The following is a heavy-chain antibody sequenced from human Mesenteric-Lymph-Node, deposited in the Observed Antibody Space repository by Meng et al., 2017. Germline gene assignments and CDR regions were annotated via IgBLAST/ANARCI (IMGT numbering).Heavy chain of an antibody. CDR2: VYYSGST. V-gene: IGHV4-39*07. Sequence: SETLSLTCSVSGDSIKTSSSYYWGWIRQPPGKGLELIGSVYYSGSTYYNPSLKSRVTISVDTSKNQFSLKLSSVTAADTAVYYCARDRGSQQWLETYGMDVWGQGTTVTVSS. J-gene: IGHJ6*02. CDR1: GDSIKTSSSYY. CDR3: ARDRGSQQWLETYGMDV. D-gene: IGHD6-19*01.